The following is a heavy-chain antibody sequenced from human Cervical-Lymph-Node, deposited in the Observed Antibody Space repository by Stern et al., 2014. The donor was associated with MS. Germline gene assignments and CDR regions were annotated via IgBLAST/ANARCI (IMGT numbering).Heavy chain of an antibody. CDR3: ARGGYYSDY. Sequence: VQLVQSGAEIKKPGESLKISCQGSGYSFTSYWIDCVRQTPGKGLDWMWGIYPDDSDTRYSPSFQGQVILSADKYINTAYLQWSSLKASDTAMYCCARGGYYSDYWGQGTLVTVSS. CDR1: GYSFTSYW. V-gene: IGHV5-51*01. CDR2: IYPDDSDT. J-gene: IGHJ4*02. D-gene: IGHD6-13*01.